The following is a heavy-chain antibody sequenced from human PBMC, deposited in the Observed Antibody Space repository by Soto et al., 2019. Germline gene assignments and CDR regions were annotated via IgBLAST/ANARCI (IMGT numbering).Heavy chain of an antibody. V-gene: IGHV3-23*01. CDR2: IRGSGGDT. D-gene: IGHD2-15*01. J-gene: IGHJ4*02. CDR1: GFTFGSFP. CDR3: AKDGPGKFYNSATQYYFDY. Sequence: GGSLRLSCVASGFTFGSFPMNWVRQAPGKGLDWVSSIRGSGGDTYYADSVKGRFTISRDNSRNTVYLQMNSLRAEDTAIYYCAKDGPGKFYNSATQYYFDYWGQGTLVTVSS.